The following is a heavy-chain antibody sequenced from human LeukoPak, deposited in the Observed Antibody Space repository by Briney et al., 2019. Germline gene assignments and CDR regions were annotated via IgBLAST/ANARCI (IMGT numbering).Heavy chain of an antibody. D-gene: IGHD6-13*01. V-gene: IGHV4-31*03. Sequence: PSETLSLTCTVSGGSISRGAYYWTWIRQHPGKGLEWIGYIYYSGSTYYNPSFKSRVSISADTSKNQFSLKLSSVTAADTAVYFCARAPIAAAGLGYGVDVWGQGTTVTVSS. J-gene: IGHJ6*02. CDR2: IYYSGST. CDR3: ARAPIAAAGLGYGVDV. CDR1: GGSISRGAYY.